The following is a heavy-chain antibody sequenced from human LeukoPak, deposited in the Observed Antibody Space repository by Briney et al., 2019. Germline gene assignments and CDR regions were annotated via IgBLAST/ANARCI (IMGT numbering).Heavy chain of an antibody. V-gene: IGHV3-23*01. CDR1: GFTFSSYA. D-gene: IGHD1-26*01. Sequence: GGSLRLSCAASGFTFSSYAMSWVRQPPGKGLEWVSAISGSGGNTHYADSVKGRFTISRDNSKNTLYLQMNSLRAEDTAVYYCAKALLRGSYYYFDYWGQGTLVTVSS. CDR2: ISGSGGNT. CDR3: AKALLRGSYYYFDY. J-gene: IGHJ4*02.